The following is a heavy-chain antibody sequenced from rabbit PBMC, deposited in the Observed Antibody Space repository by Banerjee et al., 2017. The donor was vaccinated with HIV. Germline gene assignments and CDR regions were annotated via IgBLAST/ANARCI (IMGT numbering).Heavy chain of an antibody. D-gene: IGHD6-1*01. CDR1: GFSFSSGYD. CDR3: ARALASVGNYAWDL. J-gene: IGHJ4*01. V-gene: IGHV1S45*01. CDR2: IYNGDGKT. Sequence: QEQLVESGGGLVQPGGSLTLTCTASGFSFSSGYDMCWVRQAPGKGLEWIGCIYNGDGKTYYASWAKGRFTISKASSTTVTLQMTSLTAADTATYFCARALASVGNYAWDLWGQGTLVTVS.